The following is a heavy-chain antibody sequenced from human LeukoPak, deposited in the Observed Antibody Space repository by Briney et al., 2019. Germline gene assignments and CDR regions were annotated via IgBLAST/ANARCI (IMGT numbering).Heavy chain of an antibody. D-gene: IGHD5-24*01. J-gene: IGHJ4*02. CDR1: GFPFSSYW. V-gene: IGHV3-7*04. Sequence: GGSLRLSCVASGFPFSSYWMTWVRQAPGKGLEWVANIKQDGSKKSYVDSVKGRFTISRDNAKNSLYLQMNSLRAEDTAIYYCTRVGYIDEGIDYCGQGTLVTVSS. CDR3: TRVGYIDEGIDY. CDR2: IKQDGSKK.